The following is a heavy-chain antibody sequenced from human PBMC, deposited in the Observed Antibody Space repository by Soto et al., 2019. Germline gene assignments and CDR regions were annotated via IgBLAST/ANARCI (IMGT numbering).Heavy chain of an antibody. Sequence: PSLTCTVSGGPISPYYWSWIRQPAGKGLEWIGRIYSSGSTNYNSPLKSRVSMSLDTARNQISLKVKSVTAADTAIYYCAREGGYFDSSGSGVYHYYGVDVWGRGTTVTVSS. J-gene: IGHJ6*02. V-gene: IGHV4-4*07. CDR1: GGPISPYY. D-gene: IGHD3-22*01. CDR2: IYSSGST. CDR3: AREGGYFDSSGSGVYHYYGVDV.